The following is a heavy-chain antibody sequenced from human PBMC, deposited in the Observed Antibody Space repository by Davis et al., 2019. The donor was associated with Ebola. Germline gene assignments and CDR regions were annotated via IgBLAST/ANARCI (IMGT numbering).Heavy chain of an antibody. V-gene: IGHV1-69*04. CDR3: ARGAPRSIAARPGLRHYYYGMDV. J-gene: IGHJ6*02. Sequence: AASVKVSCKASGGTFSSYAISWVRQAPGQGLEWMGRIIPILGIANYAQKFQGRVTITADESTSTAYMELSSLRSEDTAVYYCARGAPRSIAARPGLRHYYYGMDVWGQGTTVTVSS. CDR2: IIPILGIA. D-gene: IGHD6-6*01. CDR1: GGTFSSYA.